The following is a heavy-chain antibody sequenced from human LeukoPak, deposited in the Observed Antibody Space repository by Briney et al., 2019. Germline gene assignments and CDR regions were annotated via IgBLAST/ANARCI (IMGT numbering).Heavy chain of an antibody. V-gene: IGHV4-59*01. D-gene: IGHD3-3*01. CDR1: GVSISSYY. CDR2: IYYSGST. J-gene: IGHJ6*02. Sequence: PSETLSLTCTVSGVSISSYYWGWIPQPPGNGLEWFGYIYYSGSTNYHPSLKSRVTISVDTSKNQFALKLSSVTAADTAVYYCARGPFTIFIGMDVWGQGTTVTVSS. CDR3: ARGPFTIFIGMDV.